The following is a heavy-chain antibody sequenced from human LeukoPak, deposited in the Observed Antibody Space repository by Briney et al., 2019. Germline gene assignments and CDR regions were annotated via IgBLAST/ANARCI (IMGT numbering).Heavy chain of an antibody. D-gene: IGHD2-2*01. V-gene: IGHV3-66*04. CDR3: AKQPSLVVPAAMNDP. CDR1: GFTVSSTY. CDR2: IYSATST. Sequence: PGGSLRLSRAVSGFTVSSTYMTWIRQAPGEGLKWVSVIYSATSTYYADSVKGRFTISRDNSKNTLYLQMNSLRAEDTAVYYCAKQPSLVVPAAMNDPWGQGTLVTVSS. J-gene: IGHJ5*02.